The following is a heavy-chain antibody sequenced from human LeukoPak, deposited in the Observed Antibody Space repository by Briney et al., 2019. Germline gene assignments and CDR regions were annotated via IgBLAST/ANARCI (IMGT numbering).Heavy chain of an antibody. V-gene: IGHV1-18*01. CDR3: ARDLGYCTNGVCHTRFDY. D-gene: IGHD2-8*01. Sequence: GASVNVSCKASGYTFTSYGISWVRQAPGQGLEWMGWISAYNGNTNYAQKLQGRVTMTTDTSTSTAYMELRSLRAEDTAVYYCARDLGYCTNGVCHTRFDYWGQGTLVAVSS. CDR2: ISAYNGNT. CDR1: GYTFTSYG. J-gene: IGHJ4*02.